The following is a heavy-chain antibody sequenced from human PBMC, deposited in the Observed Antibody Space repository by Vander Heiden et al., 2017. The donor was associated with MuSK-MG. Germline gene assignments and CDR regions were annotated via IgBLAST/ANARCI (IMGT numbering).Heavy chain of an antibody. CDR1: GASISSYY. CDR3: AREGGRDGYNYLDY. J-gene: IGHJ4*02. D-gene: IGHD5-12*01. V-gene: IGHV4-59*01. Sequence: QVQLQESGPGLVKPSETLSLTCTVSGASISSYYWSWIRQPPGKGLEWIGYIYYSGSTNYNPSLKSRVTISVDTSKKQFSLKLSSVTAADTAVYYCAREGGRDGYNYLDYWGQGTLVTVSS. CDR2: IYYSGST.